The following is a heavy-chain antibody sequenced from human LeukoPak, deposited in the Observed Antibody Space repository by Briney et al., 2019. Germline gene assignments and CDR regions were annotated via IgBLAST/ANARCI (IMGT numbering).Heavy chain of an antibody. D-gene: IGHD1-26*01. J-gene: IGHJ5*02. Sequence: PGGSLRLSCAASGFTFSSYGMHWVRQAPGKGLEWVSAISGSGGSTYYADSVKGRFTVSRDNSKNTLYLQMNSLRAEDTAVYYCAKLTSGSYLAPWGQGTLVTVSS. CDR1: GFTFSSYG. CDR3: AKLTSGSYLAP. V-gene: IGHV3-23*01. CDR2: ISGSGGST.